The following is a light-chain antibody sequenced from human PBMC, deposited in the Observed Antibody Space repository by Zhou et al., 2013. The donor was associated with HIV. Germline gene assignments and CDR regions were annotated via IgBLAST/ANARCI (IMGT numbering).Light chain of an antibody. J-gene: IGKJ2*01. CDR3: QQSYTTPYT. CDR1: QDIRND. Sequence: DIQMTQSPSSLSASVGDRVTITCRASQDIRNDLGWYQQKPGEAPKRLIYAASSLQGGSRSRFSGSGSGTDFTLTITSLQPEDFATYYCQQSYTTPYTFGQGTRLEIK. CDR2: AAS. V-gene: IGKV1-39*01.